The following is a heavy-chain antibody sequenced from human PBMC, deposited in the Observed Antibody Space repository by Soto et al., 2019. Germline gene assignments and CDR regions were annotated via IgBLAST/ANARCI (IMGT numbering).Heavy chain of an antibody. Sequence: GGSLRLSCAASGFTFSSYAMSWVRQAPGKGLEWVSAISGSGGSTYYADSVKGRFTISRDNSKNTLYLQMNSLRAEDTAVYYCAKDLRSSSGWWYYFDSWGQGTLVTVSS. J-gene: IGHJ4*02. CDR3: AKDLRSSSGWWYYFDS. D-gene: IGHD6-13*01. V-gene: IGHV3-23*01. CDR2: ISGSGGST. CDR1: GFTFSSYA.